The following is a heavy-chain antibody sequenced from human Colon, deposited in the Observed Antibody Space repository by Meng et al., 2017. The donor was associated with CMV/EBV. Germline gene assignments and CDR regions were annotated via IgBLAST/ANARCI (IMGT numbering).Heavy chain of an antibody. Sequence: GGSLRLSCTVSGGSVSSGSYYWSWVRQAPGKGLEWVASISGNTHYKYYTDSVKGRFTLSRDNAQDSLFLQMDSLRVEDTAIYYCVRNDLDIQTNPSLDFWGLGTLVTVSS. CDR1: GGSVSSGSYY. D-gene: IGHD5-18*01. V-gene: IGHV3-21*01. CDR2: ISGNTHYK. J-gene: IGHJ4*02. CDR3: VRNDLDIQTNPSLDF.